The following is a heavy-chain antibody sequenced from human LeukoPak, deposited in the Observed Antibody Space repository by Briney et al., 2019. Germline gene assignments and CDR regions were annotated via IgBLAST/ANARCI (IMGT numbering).Heavy chain of an antibody. CDR1: GFTFSNYA. Sequence: GGSLRLSCAASGFTFSNYAMSWVRQAPGKGLEWVSGISASGGSTYYADSVKGRFTISRDNSKNTLYLQMNSLRAEDTAVYYCAKDISGLPDYFQHWGQGTLVTVSS. D-gene: IGHD3-10*01. V-gene: IGHV3-23*01. CDR3: AKDISGLPDYFQH. J-gene: IGHJ1*01. CDR2: ISASGGST.